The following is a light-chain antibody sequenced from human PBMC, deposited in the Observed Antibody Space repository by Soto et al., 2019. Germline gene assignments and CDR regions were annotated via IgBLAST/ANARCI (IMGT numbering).Light chain of an antibody. CDR2: EVS. V-gene: IGLV2-23*02. Sequence: QSALTQPASVSGSPGQSITISCTGTSSDVASYNLVSWYQQHPGKAPKLMIYEVSKRPSGVSNRFSGSKSGNTASLTISGLQAEDEADYYCRSYAGSSTYVVFGGGTKVTVL. CDR1: SSDVASYNL. J-gene: IGLJ2*01. CDR3: RSYAGSSTYVV.